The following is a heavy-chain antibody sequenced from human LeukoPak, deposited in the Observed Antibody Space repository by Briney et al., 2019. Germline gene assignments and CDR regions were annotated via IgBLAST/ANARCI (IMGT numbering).Heavy chain of an antibody. CDR3: ASDSVGGFIDY. CDR1: GFTVSSNY. D-gene: IGHD3-16*01. J-gene: IGHJ4*02. CDR2: IYSGGST. V-gene: IGHV3-66*02. Sequence: GGSLRLSCAASGFTVSSNYMSWVRQAPGKGLEWVSVIYSGGSTYYADSVKGRFTISRDNSKNTLYLQMNSLRADDTAVYYCASDSVGGFIDYWGQGTLVTVSS.